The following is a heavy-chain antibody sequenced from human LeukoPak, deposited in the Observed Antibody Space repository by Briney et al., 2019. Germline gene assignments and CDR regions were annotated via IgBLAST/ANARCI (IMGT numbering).Heavy chain of an antibody. CDR3: ARLEARDAFDI. J-gene: IGHJ3*02. D-gene: IGHD5-24*01. CDR2: IYYSGST. V-gene: IGHV4-59*08. CDR1: GVSISSYY. Sequence: SETLSLTCTVSGVSISSYYWSWIRQPPGKGLEWIGYIYYSGSTNYNPSLKSRVTISVDTSKNQFSLKLSSVTAADTAVYYCARLEARDAFDIWGQGTMVTVSS.